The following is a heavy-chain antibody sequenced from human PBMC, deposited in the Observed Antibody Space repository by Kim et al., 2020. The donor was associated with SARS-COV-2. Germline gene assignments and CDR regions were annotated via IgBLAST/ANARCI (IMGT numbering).Heavy chain of an antibody. CDR1: GGSFSGYY. Sequence: SETLSLTCAVYGGSFSGYYWSWIRQLPGKGLEWIGEINHSGSTNYNPSLKSRVTISVDTSKNQFSLKLSSVTAADTAVYYCARSTTVTTFYYYYYGMDV. V-gene: IGHV4-34*01. D-gene: IGHD4-17*01. CDR3: ARSTTVTTFYYYYYGMDV. CDR2: INHSGST. J-gene: IGHJ6*01.